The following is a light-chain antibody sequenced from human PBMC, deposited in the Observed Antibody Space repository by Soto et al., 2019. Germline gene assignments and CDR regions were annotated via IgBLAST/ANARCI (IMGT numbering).Light chain of an antibody. CDR3: QQYYQWPWT. CDR2: SAS. CDR1: ETISSI. J-gene: IGKJ1*01. V-gene: IGKV3-15*01. Sequence: EILMTQSPATLSVSPGERVTLSCRASETISSILAWYQQKPGRAPRLLIYSASFRATGITARFSGSASGTDFTLTISSLQSEDFATYYCQQYYQWPWTFVQGTKLDI.